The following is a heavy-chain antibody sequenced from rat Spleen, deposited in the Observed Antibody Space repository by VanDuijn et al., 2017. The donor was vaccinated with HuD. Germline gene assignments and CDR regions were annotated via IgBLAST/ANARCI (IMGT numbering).Heavy chain of an antibody. V-gene: IGHV5-25*01. CDR1: GFTFSNYY. Sequence: EVQLVESGGDLVQPGGSLKLSCAASGFTFSNYYMAWVRQAPTTGLEWVATISTGGGNTYFRDSVKGRFTISRDNAKSSLYLQMDSLRSEDTATYYCARHPDYSNYFDYWGQGVMVTVSS. J-gene: IGHJ2*01. CDR3: ARHPDYSNYFDY. D-gene: IGHD1-1*01. CDR2: ISTGGGNT.